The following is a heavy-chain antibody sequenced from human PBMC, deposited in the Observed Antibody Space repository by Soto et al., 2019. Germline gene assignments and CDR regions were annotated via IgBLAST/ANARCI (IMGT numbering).Heavy chain of an antibody. CDR1: GGSISSSSYY. CDR3: ARIAAVAGVG. CDR2: IYYSGST. J-gene: IGHJ4*02. V-gene: IGHV4-39*01. D-gene: IGHD6-19*01. Sequence: SETLSLTCTVSGGSISSSSYYWGWIRQPPGKGLEWIGSIYYSGSTYYNPSLKSRVTISVDTSKNQFSLKLSSVTAADTAVYYCARIAAVAGVGWGQGTLVTVSS.